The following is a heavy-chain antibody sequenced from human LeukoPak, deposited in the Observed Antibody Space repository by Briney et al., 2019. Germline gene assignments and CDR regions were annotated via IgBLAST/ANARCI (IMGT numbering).Heavy chain of an antibody. Sequence: PGGSLRLSCAASGFTVSSDYMSWVRQAPGKGLEWVSVIYSGGSTYYADSVKGRFTISRDNSKNALYLQMNSLRAEDTAVYYCARMPRPGYFDLWGRGTLVTVSS. D-gene: IGHD2-2*01. CDR1: GFTVSSDY. J-gene: IGHJ2*01. CDR2: IYSGGST. V-gene: IGHV3-66*02. CDR3: ARMPRPGYFDL.